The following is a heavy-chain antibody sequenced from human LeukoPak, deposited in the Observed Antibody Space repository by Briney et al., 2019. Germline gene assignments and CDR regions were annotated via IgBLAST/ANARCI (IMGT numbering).Heavy chain of an antibody. D-gene: IGHD6-19*01. Sequence: ASVEVSCKASGYTFTGYYIHCVRQAPGQGLEWMGWINPNNGGTTYAQKFQGRVTMTRDTSISTAYMELKGLRSDDTAVYYCARGLVSYSTDWINAFDIWGQGTMVTVSS. V-gene: IGHV1-2*02. J-gene: IGHJ3*02. CDR2: INPNNGGT. CDR3: ARGLVSYSTDWINAFDI. CDR1: GYTFTGYY.